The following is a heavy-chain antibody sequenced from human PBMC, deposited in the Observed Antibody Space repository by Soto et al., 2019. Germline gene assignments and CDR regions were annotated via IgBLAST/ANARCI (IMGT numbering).Heavy chain of an antibody. CDR3: ARHKEGATTVEHYYYYGMDV. CDR1: GGSISSSSYY. CDR2: IYYSGST. Sequence: SETLSLTCTVSGGSISSSSYYWGWIRQPPGKGLEWIGSIYYSGSTYYNPSLKSRVTISVDTSKNQFSLKLSSVTAADTAVYYCARHKEGATTVEHYYYYGMDVWGQGTTVTVSS. D-gene: IGHD4-17*01. V-gene: IGHV4-39*01. J-gene: IGHJ6*02.